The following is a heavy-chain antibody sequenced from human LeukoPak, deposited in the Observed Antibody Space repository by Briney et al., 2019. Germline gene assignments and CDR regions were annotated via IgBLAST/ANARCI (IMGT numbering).Heavy chain of an antibody. CDR3: ARSLGTTVTKAPGY. Sequence: RSLRLSCTASGFTFSSHGMLWVRQAPGKGLEWVALISSDGSNEYYADSVKGRFTISRDNSKSTLYLQMNSLRAEDTALYYCARSLGTTVTKAPGYWGQGTLVTVSS. CDR2: ISSDGSNE. V-gene: IGHV3-30*03. D-gene: IGHD4-11*01. CDR1: GFTFSSHG. J-gene: IGHJ4*02.